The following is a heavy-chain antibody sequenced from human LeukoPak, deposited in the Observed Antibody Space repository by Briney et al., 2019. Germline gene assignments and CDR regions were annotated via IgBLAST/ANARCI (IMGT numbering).Heavy chain of an antibody. CDR3: ASSGYDPNYYYYYMDV. Sequence: GASVKVSCKASGYTFTSYGISWVRQAPGQGLEWMGGIIPIFGTANYAQKFQGRVTITADKSTSTAYMELSSLRSEDTAVYYCASSGYDPNYYYYYMDVWGKGTTVTVSS. CDR2: IIPIFGTA. D-gene: IGHD5-12*01. CDR1: GYTFTSYG. J-gene: IGHJ6*03. V-gene: IGHV1-69*06.